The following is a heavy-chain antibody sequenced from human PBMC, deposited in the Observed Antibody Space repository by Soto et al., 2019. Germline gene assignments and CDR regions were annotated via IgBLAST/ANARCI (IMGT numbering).Heavy chain of an antibody. Sequence: GGSLRLSCAASGFTFSSYAMSWVRQAPGKGLEWVSAISGSGGSTYYADPVKGRFTISRDNSKNTLYLQMNSLRAEDTAVYYCAKDHSSSGWYEDFDYWGQGTLVTVSS. D-gene: IGHD6-19*01. J-gene: IGHJ4*02. CDR1: GFTFSSYA. CDR3: AKDHSSSGWYEDFDY. CDR2: ISGSGGST. V-gene: IGHV3-23*01.